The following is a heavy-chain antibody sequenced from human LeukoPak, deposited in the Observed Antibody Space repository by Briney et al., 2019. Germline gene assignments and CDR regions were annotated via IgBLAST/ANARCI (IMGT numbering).Heavy chain of an antibody. Sequence: GSLRLSCAASGFTFSSYSMNWVRQAPGKGLEWVSSISSSSSYINYADSVKGRFTISRDNAKNSLYLQMNSLRAEDTAVYYCARDLDGMDVWGQGTTVTVSS. J-gene: IGHJ6*02. V-gene: IGHV3-21*01. CDR2: ISSSSSYI. CDR1: GFTFSSYS. CDR3: ARDLDGMDV.